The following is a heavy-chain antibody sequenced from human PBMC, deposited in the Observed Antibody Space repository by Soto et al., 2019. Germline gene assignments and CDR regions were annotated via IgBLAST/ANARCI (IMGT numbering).Heavy chain of an antibody. J-gene: IGHJ6*02. CDR3: ARGGGYDFRSSQAPPIDV. CDR1: GGSISDFY. CDR2: LYYTGST. Sequence: SETLSLTCNVSGGSISDFYWSWIRQSPGKRLEWIGYLYYTGSTNYNPALKSRVTISLDTSKNQFSLKVRSVTAADTAVYYCARGGGYDFRSSQAPPIDVWGQGSTVTVSS. V-gene: IGHV4-59*01. D-gene: IGHD3-3*01.